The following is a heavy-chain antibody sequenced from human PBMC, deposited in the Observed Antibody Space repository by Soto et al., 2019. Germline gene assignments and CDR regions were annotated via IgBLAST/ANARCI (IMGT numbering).Heavy chain of an antibody. CDR2: IYSGGNT. Sequence: EVQLVESGGGLVQPGGSLRLSCAVSGFTVSSNYMNWVRQAPGKGLEWVSFIYSGGNTYYADSVKGRFTISRDNSKNMLYLQMNSLSIEDTAVYYWAREVRVGGFAFDVWGQGTMVTVSS. D-gene: IGHD1-26*01. V-gene: IGHV3-66*01. J-gene: IGHJ3*01. CDR3: AREVRVGGFAFDV. CDR1: GFTVSSNY.